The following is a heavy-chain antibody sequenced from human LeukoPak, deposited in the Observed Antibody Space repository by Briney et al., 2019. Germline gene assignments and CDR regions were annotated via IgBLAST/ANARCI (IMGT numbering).Heavy chain of an antibody. CDR1: GFTFRNYA. CDR3: AKVPETSSNYFFDY. J-gene: IGHJ4*02. V-gene: IGHV3-23*01. D-gene: IGHD5-24*01. Sequence: GGSLRLSCAASGFTFRNYAMSWVRQAPGEGQEWVSVIHGGGDNAYYANSVKGRFTISRDNSRNTLSLQMNSLRAEDTALYFCAKVPETSSNYFFDYWGQGTLVTVSS. CDR2: IHGGGDNA.